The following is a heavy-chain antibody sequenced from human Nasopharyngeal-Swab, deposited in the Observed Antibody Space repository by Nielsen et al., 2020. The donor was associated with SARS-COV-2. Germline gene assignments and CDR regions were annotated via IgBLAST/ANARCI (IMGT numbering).Heavy chain of an antibody. J-gene: IGHJ6*02. CDR1: GGSISSSSYY. Sequence: SETLSLTCTVSGGSISSSSYYWGWIRQSPGKGLECIGEINHSGSTNYNPSLKSRVTISVDTSKTQFSLKLSSVTAADTAVYYCARGSTMNGYYGMDVWGQGTTVTVSS. V-gene: IGHV4-39*07. CDR3: ARGSTMNGYYGMDV. CDR2: INHSGST. D-gene: IGHD3-22*01.